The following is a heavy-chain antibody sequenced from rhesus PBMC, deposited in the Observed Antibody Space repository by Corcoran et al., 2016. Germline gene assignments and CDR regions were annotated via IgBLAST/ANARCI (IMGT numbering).Heavy chain of an antibody. J-gene: IGHJ4*01. D-gene: IGHD6-25*01. CDR1: GYSFTSYW. CDR2: IDPSDYDT. Sequence: EVQLVQSGAEVKRPGESLKISCKTSGYSFTSYWISWVRQMPGKGLEWMGAIDPSDYDTRYNPSCQVQVTISAYKSISTAYLQWSRLKASDTATYYCAKGGIAAAGSYFDYWGQGVLVTVSS. V-gene: IGHV5-20*01. CDR3: AKGGIAAAGSYFDY.